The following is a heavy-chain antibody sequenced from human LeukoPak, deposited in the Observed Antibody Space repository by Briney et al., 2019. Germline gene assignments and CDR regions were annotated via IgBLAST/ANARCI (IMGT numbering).Heavy chain of an antibody. J-gene: IGHJ6*02. CDR2: ISGSGGST. CDR1: GFIFSSYV. V-gene: IGHV3-23*01. Sequence: PGGSLRLSCAASGFIFSSYVMNWVRQAPGKGLEWVSGISGSGGSTYYADSVRGRFTISRDNSKNTLYLQMNSLRADDTAVYHCAKAAGNYYYYGVDVWGQGTTVTVSS. CDR3: AKAAGNYYYYGVDV.